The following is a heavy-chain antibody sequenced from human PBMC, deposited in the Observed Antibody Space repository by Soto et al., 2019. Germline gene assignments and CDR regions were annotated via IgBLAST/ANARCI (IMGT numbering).Heavy chain of an antibody. V-gene: IGHV3-7*01. D-gene: IGHD2-2*01. CDR2: INQDGTVK. Sequence: GGSLRLSCAASGFTFASYWMTWVRQAPGKGLEWVANINQDGTVKFYVDSVRGRFTISRDNAKNSLYLQMNSLRAEDTAVYFCVTFIVVVPGATLGGTYDIWGQGTMVTVSS. J-gene: IGHJ3*02. CDR1: GFTFASYW. CDR3: VTFIVVVPGATLGGTYDI.